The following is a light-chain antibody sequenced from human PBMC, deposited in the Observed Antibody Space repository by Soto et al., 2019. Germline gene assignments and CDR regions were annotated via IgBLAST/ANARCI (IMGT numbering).Light chain of an antibody. CDR3: CSYTSRSVYV. CDR2: DVS. CDR1: SSDVGGYNY. V-gene: IGLV2-14*01. Sequence: QSVLTQPASVSGSPGQSIAISCTGTSSDVGGYNYVSWYQQHPGKAPKLIIYDVSYRPSGVSNRFSGSKSGNTASLTISGLQAEDEADYYCCSYTSRSVYVFGTGTKLTVL. J-gene: IGLJ1*01.